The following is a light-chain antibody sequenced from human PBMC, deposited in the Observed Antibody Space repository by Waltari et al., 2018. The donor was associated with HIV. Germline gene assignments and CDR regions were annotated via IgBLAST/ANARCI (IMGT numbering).Light chain of an antibody. J-gene: IGLJ3*02. V-gene: IGLV1-47*01. CDR1: TSNIGKNY. CDR3: AVWDDSLSGLWV. Sequence: QSVLTQPPSTSGTPGQRVVISCSGSTSNIGKNYVCWYRQFPGTAPKLLIYRDHQRPSGVPDRFSGAKSVTSASLAIRGLRSEDEADYFCAVWDDSLSGLWVFGGGTKLTVL. CDR2: RDH.